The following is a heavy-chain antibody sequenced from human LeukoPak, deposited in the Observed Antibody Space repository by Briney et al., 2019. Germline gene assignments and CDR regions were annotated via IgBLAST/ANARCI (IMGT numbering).Heavy chain of an antibody. CDR3: AKRGVVIRVILVGFHKEAYYFDS. V-gene: IGHV3-23*01. CDR1: GVTLSNYA. CDR2: ISGSGGGT. J-gene: IGHJ4*02. Sequence: GGSLRLSCAVSGVTLSNYAMSWVRQAPGKGVEWVEGISGSGGGTNYADSVKGRFIISRDNPKNTLYLQMNNLRADDTAVYFCAKRGVVIRVILVGFHKEAYYFDSWGQGALVTVSS. D-gene: IGHD3-22*01.